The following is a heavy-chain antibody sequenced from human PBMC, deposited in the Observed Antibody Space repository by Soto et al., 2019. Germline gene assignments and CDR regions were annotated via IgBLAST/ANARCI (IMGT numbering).Heavy chain of an antibody. CDR2: IRSKAYGGTT. CDR1: GFTFGDYA. D-gene: IGHD3-9*01. J-gene: IGHJ6*04. CDR3: TGFIVLLYFDWTSTSKDYYRSMDF. Sequence: PGGSLRLSCTASGFTFGDYAMSWFRQAPGKGLEWVGFIRSKAYGGTTEYAASVKGRFTISRDDSKSIAYLQMNSLKTEDTAVYYCTGFIVLLYFDWTSTSKDYYRSMDFWGKGPTV. V-gene: IGHV3-49*03.